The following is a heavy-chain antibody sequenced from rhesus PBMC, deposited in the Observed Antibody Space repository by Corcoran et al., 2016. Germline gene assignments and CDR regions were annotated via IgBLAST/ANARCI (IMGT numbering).Heavy chain of an antibody. CDR1: GYPFTDYY. J-gene: IGHJ4*01. CDR3: ATTVVLLGWSDIDY. D-gene: IGHD3-22*01. V-gene: IGHV1-111*01. CDR2: VDHEDCKE. Sequence: EVQLIQSGAEVKKPGASVKISCKASGYPFTDYYLHWVRQAPGKGVAWMGLVDHEDCKEEYAQKFQDRVIITRDTSTDKAYMELSSLRSEDTSVYYCATTVVLLGWSDIDYWGQGVLVTVSS.